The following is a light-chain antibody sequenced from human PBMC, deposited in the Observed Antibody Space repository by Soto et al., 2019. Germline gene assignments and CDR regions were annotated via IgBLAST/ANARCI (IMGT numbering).Light chain of an antibody. V-gene: IGLV2-14*01. Sequence: QSALAQPGSVYGSPGQSSTISCTGTSSDAGGYNYVSWYQQHPGKAPKLMIYDVSNRPSGVSNRFSGSKSGNTASLTISGLQAEDEADYYCSSYTSSSTRVFGTGTKVTVL. CDR3: SSYTSSSTRV. CDR1: SSDAGGYNY. CDR2: DVS. J-gene: IGLJ1*01.